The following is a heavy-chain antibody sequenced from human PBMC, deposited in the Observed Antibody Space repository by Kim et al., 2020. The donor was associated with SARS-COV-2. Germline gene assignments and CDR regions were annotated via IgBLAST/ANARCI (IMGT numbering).Heavy chain of an antibody. J-gene: IGHJ6*02. CDR3: ARQTRITMVQGVIWHYYGMDV. V-gene: IGHV4-39*01. CDR1: GGSISSSSYY. Sequence: SETLSLTCTVSGGSISSSSYYWGWIRQPPGKGLEWIGSIYYSGSTYYNPSLKSRVTISVDTSKNQFSLKLSSVTAADTAVYYCARQTRITMVQGVIWHYYGMDVWGQGTTVTVS. D-gene: IGHD3-10*01. CDR2: IYYSGST.